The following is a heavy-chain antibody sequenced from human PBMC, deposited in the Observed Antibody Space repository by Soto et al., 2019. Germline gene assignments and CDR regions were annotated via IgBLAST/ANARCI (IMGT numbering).Heavy chain of an antibody. CDR1: GYIFTNDW. D-gene: IGHD2-15*01. J-gene: IGHJ5*02. V-gene: IGHV5-51*01. CDR3: ARLMVVATPAGWFDP. CDR2: IYPGDSDT. Sequence: PGESLNLSCTGSGYIFTNDWIGWVGQIPGKGLEWMGIIYPGDSDTRYSPSFQGQVTISADKSISTAYLQWSSLKASDTAMYYCARLMVVATPAGWFDPWGQGTLVTVSS.